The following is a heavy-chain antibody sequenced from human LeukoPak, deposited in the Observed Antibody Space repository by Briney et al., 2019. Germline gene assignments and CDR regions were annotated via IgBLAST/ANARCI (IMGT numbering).Heavy chain of an antibody. CDR2: IYYSGST. Sequence: SETLSLTCAVSGGSITSSGYYWAWIRQPPGKGLEWIGSIYYSGSTYYNPSLKSRVTISVDTSKNQFSLKLSSLTAADTAVYYCARVSGITMIVVVPEDGFDIWGQGTMVTVSS. V-gene: IGHV4-39*01. CDR3: ARVSGITMIVVVPEDGFDI. CDR1: GGSITSSGYY. J-gene: IGHJ3*02. D-gene: IGHD3-22*01.